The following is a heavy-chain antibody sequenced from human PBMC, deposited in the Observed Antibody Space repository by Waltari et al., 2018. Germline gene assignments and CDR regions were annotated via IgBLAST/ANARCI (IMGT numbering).Heavy chain of an antibody. V-gene: IGHV4-34*01. CDR1: GGSFSGYY. Sequence: QVQLQQWGAGLLKPSETLSLTCAVYGGSFSGYYWSWIRQPPGKGLDGIGEINHIGITNDNPSLKSRVTISVDTSKNQFSLKLSSVTAADTAVYYCARCRLSRGRKDYYYMDVWGKGTTVTVSS. CDR2: INHIGIT. J-gene: IGHJ6*03. D-gene: IGHD5-12*01. CDR3: ARCRLSRGRKDYYYMDV.